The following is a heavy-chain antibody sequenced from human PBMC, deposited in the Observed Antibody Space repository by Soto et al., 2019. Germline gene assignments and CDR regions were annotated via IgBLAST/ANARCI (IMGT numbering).Heavy chain of an antibody. V-gene: IGHV3-30-3*01. CDR1: GFTFSSYA. Sequence: QVQLVESGGGVVQPGRSLRLSCAASGFTFSSYAMHWVRQAPDKGLEWVAVISYDGSNKYYADSVKGRFTISRDNSKNTLYLQMNSLRAEDTAVYYCAREGRSGGYFDYWGQGTLVTVSS. CDR3: AREGRSGGYFDY. D-gene: IGHD1-26*01. CDR2: ISYDGSNK. J-gene: IGHJ4*02.